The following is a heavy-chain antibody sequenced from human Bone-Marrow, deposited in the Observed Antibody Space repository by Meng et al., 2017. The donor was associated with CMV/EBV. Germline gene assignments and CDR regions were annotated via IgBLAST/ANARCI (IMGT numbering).Heavy chain of an antibody. V-gene: IGHV5-51*01. Sequence: KVSCKGSGYSFTSYWIGWVRQMPGKGLEWMGIIYPGDSDTRYSPSFQGQVTIPADKSISTAYLQWSSLTASDTAMYYCARQAGLDYYYYGMDVWGQGTTVTVSS. CDR2: IYPGDSDT. CDR3: ARQAGLDYYYYGMDV. J-gene: IGHJ6*02. CDR1: GYSFTSYW. D-gene: IGHD3-10*01.